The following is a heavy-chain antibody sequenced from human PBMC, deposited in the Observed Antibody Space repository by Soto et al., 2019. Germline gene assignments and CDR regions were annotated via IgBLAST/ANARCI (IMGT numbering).Heavy chain of an antibody. CDR2: ISGSGGST. J-gene: IGHJ3*02. Sequence: EVQLLESGGGLVQPGGFLRLSCAASGFTFSSYAMSWVRQAPGKGLEWVSAISGSGGSTYYADSVKGRLTISRDNSKNTLYLQMNILRAEDTAVYYCVVLLGKDIVVVVAATPAFDIWGQGTMVTVSS. V-gene: IGHV3-23*01. D-gene: IGHD2-15*01. CDR1: GFTFSSYA. CDR3: VVLLGKDIVVVVAATPAFDI.